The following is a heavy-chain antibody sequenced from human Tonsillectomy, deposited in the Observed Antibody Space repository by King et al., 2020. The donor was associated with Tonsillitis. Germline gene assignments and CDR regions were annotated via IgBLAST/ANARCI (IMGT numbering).Heavy chain of an antibody. Sequence: QLQESGPGLVKPSETLSLTCAVSASSINYWGWIRQPPGKGLEWIGSIYQTGSTYYNPSLKGRVIISLDTSKNQFSLTLNAVTAADAAVYYCATQNIMAIPGFLPFNIWGRGTMVAVSS. CDR1: ASSINY. J-gene: IGHJ3*02. CDR2: IYQTGST. D-gene: IGHD2-8*01. CDR3: ATQNIMAIPGFLPFNI. V-gene: IGHV4-38-2*01.